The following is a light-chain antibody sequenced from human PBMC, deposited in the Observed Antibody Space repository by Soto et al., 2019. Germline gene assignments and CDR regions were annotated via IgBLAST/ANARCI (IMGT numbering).Light chain of an antibody. Sequence: DLQMPQSPSTLSASIGARVAITCRASDNIGPWVAWYQQKPGKAPKLLIYKASTLETGAPSRFACSGSGTGFTLTIPRLQPAEVATYYCQQYNSDARTFGQGTKVYVK. V-gene: IGKV1-5*03. CDR1: DNIGPW. CDR2: KAS. CDR3: QQYNSDART. J-gene: IGKJ1*01.